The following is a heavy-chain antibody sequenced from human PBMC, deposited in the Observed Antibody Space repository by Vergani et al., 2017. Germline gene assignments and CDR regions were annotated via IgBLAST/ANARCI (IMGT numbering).Heavy chain of an antibody. CDR3: AKDPPNIIVVVAPRYFQH. CDR1: GFTFSSYA. CDR2: ISGSGGST. Sequence: VQLVESGGGLVKPGGSLRLSCAASGFTFSSYAMSWVRQAPGKGLEWVSAISGSGGSTYYADSVKGRFTISRDNSKNTLYLQMNSLRAEDTAVYYCAKDPPNIIVVVAPRYFQHWGQGTLVTVSS. D-gene: IGHD2-15*01. V-gene: IGHV3-23*04. J-gene: IGHJ1*01.